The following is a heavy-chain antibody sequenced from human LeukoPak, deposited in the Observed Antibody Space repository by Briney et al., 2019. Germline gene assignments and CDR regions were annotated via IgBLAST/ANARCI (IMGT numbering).Heavy chain of an antibody. D-gene: IGHD4-17*01. Sequence: SETLSLICTVSGDSISSGAYYWTWIRQHPGKGLEWIGYIYYGGSTYYNPSLKSRVTISVDTSNNQFSLSLRFVTAADTAVYYCARLGLDFGDYFWGQGTLVTVSS. CDR2: IYYGGST. CDR1: GDSISSGAYY. CDR3: ARLGLDFGDYF. J-gene: IGHJ4*02. V-gene: IGHV4-31*03.